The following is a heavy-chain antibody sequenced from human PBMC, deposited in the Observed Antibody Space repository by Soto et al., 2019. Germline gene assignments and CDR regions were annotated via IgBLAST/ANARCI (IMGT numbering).Heavy chain of an antibody. CDR1: GFTFSDHY. V-gene: IGHV3-72*01. CDR2: IRKKVNSYTT. Sequence: GGSLRLSCAASGFTFSDHYMDWVRQAPGKGLEWVGRIRKKVNSYTTEYAASVKDRFTISRDDSKNSLYLQMNSLKTEDTAVYYCVRVGGSGSYSPFDYWGQGTLVTVSS. CDR3: VRVGGSGSYSPFDY. D-gene: IGHD3-10*01. J-gene: IGHJ4*02.